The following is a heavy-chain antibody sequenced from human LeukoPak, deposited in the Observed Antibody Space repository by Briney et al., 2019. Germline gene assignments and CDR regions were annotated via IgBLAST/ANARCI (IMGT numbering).Heavy chain of an antibody. CDR2: ISSSSSYI. J-gene: IGHJ6*03. D-gene: IGHD3-22*01. CDR1: GFTFSSYS. V-gene: IGHV3-21*01. Sequence: GGSLRLSCAASGFTFSSYSMNWVRQAPGKGLEWVSSISSSSSYIYYADSVKGRFTISRDNAKNSLYLQMNSLRAEDTAVYYCAKGYNYDFGHNMGDSYYYMDVWGKGTTVTVSS. CDR3: AKGYNYDFGHNMGDSYYYMDV.